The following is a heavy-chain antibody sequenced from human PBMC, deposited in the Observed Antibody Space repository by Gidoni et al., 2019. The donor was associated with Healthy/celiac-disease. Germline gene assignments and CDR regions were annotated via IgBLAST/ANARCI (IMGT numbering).Heavy chain of an antibody. Sequence: QVQLVQSGAEVKKPGASVTVSCKASGYTFTSYGISWVRQAPGQGLEWMGWISAYNGNTNYAQKLQGRVTMTTDTSTSTAYMELRSLRSDDTAVYYCARDGSITMVQGVIEGMDVWGQGTTVTVSS. CDR2: ISAYNGNT. D-gene: IGHD3-10*01. V-gene: IGHV1-18*01. J-gene: IGHJ6*02. CDR3: ARDGSITMVQGVIEGMDV. CDR1: GYTFTSYG.